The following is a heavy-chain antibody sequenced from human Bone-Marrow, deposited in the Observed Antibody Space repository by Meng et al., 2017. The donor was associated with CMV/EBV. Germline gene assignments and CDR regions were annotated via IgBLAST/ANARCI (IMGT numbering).Heavy chain of an antibody. CDR2: ISAYNGNT. D-gene: IGHD6-13*01. CDR1: GYTFTSYG. CDR3: ARDRGTAAAGTWYY. V-gene: IGHV1-18*01. Sequence: ASVKVSCKASGYTFTSYGISWVRQAPGQGLEWMGWISAYNGNTNYAQKLQGRVTITADKSTSTAYMELSSLRSEDTAVYYCARDRGTAAAGTWYYWGQGTLVTVSS. J-gene: IGHJ4*02.